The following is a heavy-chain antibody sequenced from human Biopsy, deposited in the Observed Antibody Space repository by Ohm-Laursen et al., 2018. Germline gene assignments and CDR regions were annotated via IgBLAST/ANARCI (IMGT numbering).Heavy chain of an antibody. Sequence: SLRLSCTASGFTFSRFAMSWVRQAPGKGLEWVSGISGSGESIYYADSVKGRFSNSRDNSKNILSLQMNSLRVEDTAIYYCARDPAPIAVAGGGSDSWGQGILVTVPS. CDR3: ARDPAPIAVAGGGSDS. J-gene: IGHJ5*02. CDR1: GFTFSRFA. V-gene: IGHV3-23*01. D-gene: IGHD6-19*01. CDR2: ISGSGESI.